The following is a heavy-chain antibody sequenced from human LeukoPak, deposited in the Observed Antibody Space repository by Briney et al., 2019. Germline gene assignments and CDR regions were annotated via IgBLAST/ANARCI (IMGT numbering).Heavy chain of an antibody. V-gene: IGHV1-2*02. Sequence: ASVKVSCKASGYTFTGYYMHWVRQAPGQGLERMGWINPHSGVTKYAQEFQGRITMTRDTSISTAYMELSRLKSDDTALYYCARAFSGYDPLDYWGQGTLVTVSS. CDR1: GYTFTGYY. CDR2: INPHSGVT. CDR3: ARAFSGYDPLDY. J-gene: IGHJ4*02. D-gene: IGHD5-12*01.